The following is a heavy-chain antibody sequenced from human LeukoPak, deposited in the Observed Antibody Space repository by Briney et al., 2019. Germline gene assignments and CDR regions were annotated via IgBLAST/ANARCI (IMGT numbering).Heavy chain of an antibody. D-gene: IGHD1-26*01. V-gene: IGHV3-30*18. J-gene: IGHJ4*02. CDR3: AKVFNEWELHFDY. Sequence: GGSLRLSCAASGFTFSSYGMHWVRQAPGKGLEWVAVISYDGSNKYYADSVKGRFTIPRDNSKNTLYLQMNSLRAEDTAVYYCAKVFNEWELHFDYWGQGTLVTVSS. CDR1: GFTFSSYG. CDR2: ISYDGSNK.